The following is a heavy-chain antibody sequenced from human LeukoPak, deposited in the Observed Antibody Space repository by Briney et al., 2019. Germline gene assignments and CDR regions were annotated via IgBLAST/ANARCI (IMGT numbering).Heavy chain of an antibody. D-gene: IGHD5-18*01. CDR3: ARVRGDTALPHGMDV. CDR1: GYTFTGYY. J-gene: IGHJ6*02. Sequence: ASVKVSCKASGYTFTGYYMHWVRQAPGQGLEWMGWINPNSGGTNYAQKFQGRVTMTRDTSISTAYMELSRLRSDDTAVYYCARVRGDTALPHGMDVWGQGTTVTVSS. V-gene: IGHV1-2*02. CDR2: INPNSGGT.